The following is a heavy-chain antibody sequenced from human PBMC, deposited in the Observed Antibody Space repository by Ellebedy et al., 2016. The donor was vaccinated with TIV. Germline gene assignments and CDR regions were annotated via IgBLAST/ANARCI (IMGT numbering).Heavy chain of an antibody. D-gene: IGHD7-27*01. CDR1: GYTFTGYY. J-gene: IGHJ4*02. Sequence: ASVKVSCXASGYTFTGYYMHWVRQAPGQGLEWMGIINPSGGSTSYAQKFQGRVTMTRDTSTSTVYMELSSLRSEDTAVYYCARDGAAGGGEFDYWGQGTLVTVSS. V-gene: IGHV1-46*01. CDR2: INPSGGST. CDR3: ARDGAAGGGEFDY.